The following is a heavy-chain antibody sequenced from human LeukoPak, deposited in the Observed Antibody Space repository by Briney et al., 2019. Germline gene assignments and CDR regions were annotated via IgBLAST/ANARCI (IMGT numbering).Heavy chain of an antibody. CDR1: GFRLSNYG. V-gene: IGHV3-48*02. CDR2: ISGRRSTT. Sequence: GGSLRLSCAASGFRLSNYGMNWVRQAPGKGLEWVSYISGRRSTTYYADSVKGRFTISSDNAKNSLYLLMNSLRDEDTAVCFCARGGSGYGDYYYFYGFDVWGQGTTVTVSS. D-gene: IGHD3-22*01. J-gene: IGHJ6*02. CDR3: ARGGSGYGDYYYFYGFDV.